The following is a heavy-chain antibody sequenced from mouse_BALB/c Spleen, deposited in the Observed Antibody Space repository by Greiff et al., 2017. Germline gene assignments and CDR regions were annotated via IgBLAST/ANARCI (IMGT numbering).Heavy chain of an antibody. CDR2: INPSTGYT. J-gene: IGHJ4*01. CDR1: GYTFTSYW. D-gene: IGHD2-1*01. V-gene: IGHV1-7*01. Sequence: VQLVESGAELAKPGASVKMSCKASGYTFTSYWMHWVKQRPGQGLEWIGYINPSTGYTEYNQKFKDKATLTADKSSSTAYMQLSSLTSEDSAVYYCARGEMVTSYYAMDYWGQGTSVTVSS. CDR3: ARGEMVTSYYAMDY.